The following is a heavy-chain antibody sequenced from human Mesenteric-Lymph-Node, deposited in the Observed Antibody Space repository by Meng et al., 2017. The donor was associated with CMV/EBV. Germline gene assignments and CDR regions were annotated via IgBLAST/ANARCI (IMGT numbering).Heavy chain of an antibody. D-gene: IGHD1/OR15-1a*01. CDR3: ARAEPGTGSNWGVSWLDP. CDR1: GDSISNYY. Sequence: GSLRLSCIVSGDSISNYYWTWIRQSPGKGLEWIGYMYYGEPPSYNPSLRSRVTILADTSKNQFSLKLSSVTAADTAVYYCARAEPGTGSNWGVSWLDPWGQGTLVTVSS. CDR2: MYYGEPP. V-gene: IGHV4-59*01. J-gene: IGHJ5*02.